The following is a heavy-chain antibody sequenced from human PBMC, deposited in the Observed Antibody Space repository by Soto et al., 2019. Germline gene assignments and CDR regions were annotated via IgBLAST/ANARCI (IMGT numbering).Heavy chain of an antibody. J-gene: IGHJ3*02. Sequence: QLQLQESGPGLVKPSETLSLTCTVSGGSISSSSYYWGWIRQPPGKGLEWIGSIYYSGSTYCNPSLKSSVTISVDTSTNQCSLKLSSVTAADTAVSYCARHSRIYPSHAFDIWGQGTMVTVSS. CDR3: ARHSRIYPSHAFDI. CDR2: IYYSGST. CDR1: GGSISSSSYY. D-gene: IGHD2-2*01. V-gene: IGHV4-39*01.